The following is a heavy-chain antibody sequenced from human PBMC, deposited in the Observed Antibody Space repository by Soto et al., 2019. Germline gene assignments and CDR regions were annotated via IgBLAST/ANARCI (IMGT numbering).Heavy chain of an antibody. CDR3: ATGWRATFWSGQNFDP. CDR2: INHSGST. J-gene: IGHJ5*02. V-gene: IGHV4-34*01. D-gene: IGHD3-3*01. Sequence: QVQLQQWGAGLLKPSETLSLTCAVYGGSFSDYYWTWIRQPPGKGLEWIGEINHSGSTNYKSSLKSRVSRAVDTSRSQFSLKLRSATAADTAVYFCATGWRATFWSGQNFDPWGQGPLVTVSS. CDR1: GGSFSDYY.